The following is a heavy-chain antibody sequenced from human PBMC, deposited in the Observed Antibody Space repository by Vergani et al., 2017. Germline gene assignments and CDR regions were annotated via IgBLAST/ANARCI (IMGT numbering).Heavy chain of an antibody. D-gene: IGHD5-24*01. CDR2: ISGSGGNT. J-gene: IGHJ4*02. CDR1: GFTFSSYA. V-gene: IGHV3-23*04. Sequence: VQLVESGGGLVQPGGSLRLSCGASGFTFSSYAMTWVRQAPGKGLEWVSAISGSGGNTFYTDSVKGRFTISRDNSKNTLFLQMDSLRAEDTAVYYCAKSGWLQHFGAHYFDSWGQGILVTVSS. CDR3: AKSGWLQHFGAHYFDS.